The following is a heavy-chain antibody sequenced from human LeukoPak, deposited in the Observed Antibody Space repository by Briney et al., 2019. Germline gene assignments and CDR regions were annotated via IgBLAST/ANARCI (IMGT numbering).Heavy chain of an antibody. D-gene: IGHD2-2*01. Sequence: GGSLRLSCAASGFTFSSYSMNWVRQAPGKGLEWVSSISSSSSYIYYADSVKGRFTISRDNAENSLYLQMNSLRAEDTAVYYCARDGGYCSSTSCLAEYDYWGQGTLVTVSS. CDR3: ARDGGYCSSTSCLAEYDY. V-gene: IGHV3-21*01. CDR2: ISSSSSYI. CDR1: GFTFSSYS. J-gene: IGHJ4*02.